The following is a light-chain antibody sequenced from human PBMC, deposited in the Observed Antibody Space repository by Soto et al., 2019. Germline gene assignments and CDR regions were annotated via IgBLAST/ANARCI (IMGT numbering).Light chain of an antibody. Sequence: QSVLTQPPSASGTPGQRVTISCSGSTSNLGSNFVYWYQQVPGAAPKLLISRNDQRPSGVPDRFSGSKSGTSASLAISGLRSEDEADYHCAAWDHSLSGVVFGGGTKVTVL. CDR3: AAWDHSLSGVV. J-gene: IGLJ3*02. V-gene: IGLV1-47*01. CDR2: RND. CDR1: TSNLGSNF.